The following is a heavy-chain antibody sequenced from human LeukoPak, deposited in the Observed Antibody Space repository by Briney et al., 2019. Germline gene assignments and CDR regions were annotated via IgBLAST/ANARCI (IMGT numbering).Heavy chain of an antibody. Sequence: PSETLSLTCTVSGGSISSYYWSWIRQPPGKGLEWIGYIYYSGSTNYNPSLKSRVTISVDTSKNQFSLKLSSVTAADTAVYYCARDPGTQEFGANDAFDIWGQGTMVTVSS. CDR2: IYYSGST. CDR3: ARDPGTQEFGANDAFDI. CDR1: GGSISSYY. V-gene: IGHV4-59*01. D-gene: IGHD1-14*01. J-gene: IGHJ3*02.